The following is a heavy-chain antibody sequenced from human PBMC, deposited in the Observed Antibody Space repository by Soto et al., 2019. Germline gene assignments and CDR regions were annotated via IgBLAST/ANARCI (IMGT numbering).Heavy chain of an antibody. Sequence: PSETLSLTCTVSGGSISSTTFYWGWIRQPPGRGLEWIGSIYYSGSAYYNPSLKSRVTISVDTSRNQFSLKLRSVTAADTAVYYCVRERLSFGELNYYYCLHVWGLGTTVT. CDR1: GGSISSTTFY. V-gene: IGHV4-39*02. D-gene: IGHD3-10*01. CDR2: IYYSGSA. CDR3: VRERLSFGELNYYYCLHV. J-gene: IGHJ6*02.